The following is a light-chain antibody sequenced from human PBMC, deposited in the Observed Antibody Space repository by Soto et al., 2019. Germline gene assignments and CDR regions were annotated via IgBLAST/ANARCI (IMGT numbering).Light chain of an antibody. CDR1: QSISSY. Sequence: DIQMTQSPSSLSASVGDRVTITCRASQSISSYLNWYQQKPGKAPKLLIYAASSLQSGVPSRFSGSGSGTDFTLTISSLQPEDFQTYYCQQSYRTPLTSAGGTKVDIK. V-gene: IGKV1-39*01. CDR3: QQSYRTPLT. CDR2: AAS. J-gene: IGKJ4*01.